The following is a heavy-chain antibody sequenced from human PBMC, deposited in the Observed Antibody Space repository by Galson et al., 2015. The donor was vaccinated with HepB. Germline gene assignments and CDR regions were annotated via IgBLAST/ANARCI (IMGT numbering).Heavy chain of an antibody. CDR3: AKERGLTTVTPDAFDI. J-gene: IGHJ3*02. CDR1: GFTFSSYA. V-gene: IGHV3-23*01. CDR2: ISGSGGST. Sequence: SLRLSCAASGFTFSSYAMSWVRQAPGKGLEWVSAISGSGGSTYYADSVKGRFTISRDNSKNTLYLQMNSLRAEDTAVYYCAKERGLTTVTPDAFDIWGQGTMVTVSS. D-gene: IGHD4-17*01.